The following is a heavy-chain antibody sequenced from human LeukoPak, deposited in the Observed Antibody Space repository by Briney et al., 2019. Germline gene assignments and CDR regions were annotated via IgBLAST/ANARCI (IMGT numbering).Heavy chain of an antibody. D-gene: IGHD3-3*01. Sequence: SETLSLTCTVSGYSISSGYLWGWIRQPPGKGLEWIGSIDGSGTSYYNPSLKSRVTISVDTSRNQFSLKLSSVTAADTAVYYCARTPKRYDFWSGYYTDYWGQGTLVTVSS. CDR1: GYSISSGYL. CDR2: IDGSGTS. J-gene: IGHJ4*02. CDR3: ARTPKRYDFWSGYYTDY. V-gene: IGHV4-38-2*02.